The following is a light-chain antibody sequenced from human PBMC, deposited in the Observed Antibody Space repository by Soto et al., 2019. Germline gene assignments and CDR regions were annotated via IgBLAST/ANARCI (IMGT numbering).Light chain of an antibody. CDR2: GAS. V-gene: IGKV3-15*01. J-gene: IGKJ2*01. CDR1: QSISSQ. Sequence: EIVMTQSPATLAVSPGERATLSCRASQSISSQLTWYQQKPGQPPRLLIYGASTRATGIPARLSGSGSGTEFTLTISSLQCEEFAVYYCQQYSAWPYTSGQGTKLEIK. CDR3: QQYSAWPYT.